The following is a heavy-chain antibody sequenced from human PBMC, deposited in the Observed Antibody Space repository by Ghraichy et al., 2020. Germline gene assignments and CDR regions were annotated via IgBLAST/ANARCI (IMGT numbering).Heavy chain of an antibody. CDR1: GGSFSGYY. J-gene: IGHJ4*02. CDR2: INHSGST. D-gene: IGHD3-22*01. CDR3: ARLVRYYYDSSGYLAPFDY. Sequence: SQTLSLTCAVYGGSFSGYYWSWIRQPPGKGLEWIGEINHSGSTNYNPSLKSRVTISVDTSKNQFSLKLSSVTAADTAVYYCARLVRYYYDSSGYLAPFDYWGQGTLVTVSS. V-gene: IGHV4-34*01.